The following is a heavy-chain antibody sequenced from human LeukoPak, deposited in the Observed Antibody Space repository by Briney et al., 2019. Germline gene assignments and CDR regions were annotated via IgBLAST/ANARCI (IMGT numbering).Heavy chain of an antibody. CDR3: AREGRDCSSTSCYLDY. V-gene: IGHV3-11*04. CDR1: GFTFSDYY. J-gene: IGHJ4*02. D-gene: IGHD2-2*01. Sequence: KAGGSLRLSCAASGFTFSDYYMSWIRQAPGKGLEWVSYINSSGSIIYYADSVKGRFTISRDNAKNSLYLQMNSLRAEDTAVYYCAREGRDCSSTSCYLDYWGQGTLVTVSS. CDR2: INSSGSII.